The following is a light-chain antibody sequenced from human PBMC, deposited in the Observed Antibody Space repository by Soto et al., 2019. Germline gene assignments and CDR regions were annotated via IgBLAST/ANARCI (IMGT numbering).Light chain of an antibody. Sequence: QSALTQPASVSGSPGQSITISCTGTSSDVGGYNYVSWFQQHPGKAPKLMIYEVSNRPSGVSNRFSGSKSGNTASLTISGLQAEDEADYYCSSYTSRSTEVFGGGTKSPS. CDR2: EVS. CDR1: SSDVGGYNY. J-gene: IGLJ2*01. CDR3: SSYTSRSTEV. V-gene: IGLV2-14*01.